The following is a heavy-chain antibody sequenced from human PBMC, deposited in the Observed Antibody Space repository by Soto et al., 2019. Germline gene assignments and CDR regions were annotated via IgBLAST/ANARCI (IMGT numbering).Heavy chain of an antibody. CDR2: IYPGDSDT. V-gene: IGHV5-51*01. CDR3: ASSNTIFGVVYFDY. CDR1: GYSFTKFW. Sequence: PGESLKISCKGSGYSFTKFWIGWVRQMPGKGLEWMGIIYPGDSDTRYSPSFQGQVTISADKSISTAYLQWSSLKASDTAMYYCASSNTIFGVVYFDYWGQGTLVTVSS. J-gene: IGHJ4*02. D-gene: IGHD3-3*01.